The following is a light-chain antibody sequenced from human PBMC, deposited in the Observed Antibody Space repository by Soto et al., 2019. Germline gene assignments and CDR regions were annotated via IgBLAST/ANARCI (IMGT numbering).Light chain of an antibody. J-gene: IGKJ4*01. CDR3: QQYKNWPPLT. Sequence: EIVMTQSPATLSVSPGETATLFCRASQSVSSNLAWYQQKPGQAPSLLIYGASTSATDIPPRFSGSGSGTEFTLTITSLHSEDFAVYYCQQYKNWPPLTFGGGTKVEIK. CDR1: QSVSSN. V-gene: IGKV3-15*01. CDR2: GAS.